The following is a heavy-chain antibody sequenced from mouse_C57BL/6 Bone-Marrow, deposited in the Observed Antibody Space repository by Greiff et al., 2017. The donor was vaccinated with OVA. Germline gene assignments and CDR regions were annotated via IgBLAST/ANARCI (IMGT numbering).Heavy chain of an antibody. V-gene: IGHV1-53*01. CDR1: GYSFTSYW. CDR3: ARWGIITTEMYFDY. Sequence: QVQLQQPGPELVKPGASVKMSCKASGYSFTSYWMHWVKQRPGQGLEWIGNINPSNGGTNYNEKFKSKATLTVDKSSSTAYMQLSSLTSEDSAVYYCARWGIITTEMYFDYWGQGTTLTVSS. CDR2: INPSNGGT. J-gene: IGHJ2*01. D-gene: IGHD1-1*01.